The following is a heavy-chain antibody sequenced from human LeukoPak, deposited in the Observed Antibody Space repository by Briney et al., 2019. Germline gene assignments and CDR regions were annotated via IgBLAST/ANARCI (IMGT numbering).Heavy chain of an antibody. CDR3: ARVEYYYGSGSQNDI. J-gene: IGHJ3*02. V-gene: IGHV4-59*01. D-gene: IGHD3-10*01. CDR1: GGSISSYY. CDR2: IYYNGST. Sequence: SEALSLTCTVSGGSISSYYWSWIRQPPGKGLEWIGYIYYNGSTNYNPSLKSRVTISVDTSKNQFSLKLSSVTAADTAVYYCARVEYYYGSGSQNDIWGQGTMVTVSS.